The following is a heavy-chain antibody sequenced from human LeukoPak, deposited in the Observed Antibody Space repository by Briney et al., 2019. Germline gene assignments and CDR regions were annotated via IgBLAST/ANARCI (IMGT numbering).Heavy chain of an antibody. Sequence: GATVKISCKVSGYTFTDYYMHWVQQVPGKGLEWMGLVDPEDGETIYTEKFQGRVTITTDESTSTAYMELSSLRSEDTAVYYCARETYDILTNWFDPWGQGTLVTVSS. CDR1: GYTFTDYY. CDR2: VDPEDGET. CDR3: ARETYDILTNWFDP. D-gene: IGHD3-9*01. V-gene: IGHV1-69-2*01. J-gene: IGHJ5*02.